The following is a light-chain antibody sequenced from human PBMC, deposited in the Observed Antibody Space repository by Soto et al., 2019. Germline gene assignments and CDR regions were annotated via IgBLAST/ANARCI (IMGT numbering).Light chain of an antibody. CDR2: GAS. Sequence: EIVMTQSPATLSVSPGERVILSYRASQSVSNNYLVWYQHKPGQAPRLLISGASKRATGIPDRFSGSGSGTDFTLTISRLEPEDFATYSCQQYGRSPVTFXPGTKVDIK. J-gene: IGKJ3*01. CDR3: QQYGRSPVT. CDR1: QSVSNNY. V-gene: IGKV3-20*01.